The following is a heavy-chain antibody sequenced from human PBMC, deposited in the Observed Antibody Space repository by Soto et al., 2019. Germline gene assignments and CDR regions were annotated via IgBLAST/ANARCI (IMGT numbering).Heavy chain of an antibody. D-gene: IGHD6-13*01. CDR1: GFTLSNAW. CDR2: IKSKTDGGTA. J-gene: IGHJ4*02. V-gene: IGHV3-15*07. Sequence: EVQLVESGGGLVKPGGSLRLSCAASGFTLSNAWMHWVRQTPGKGLEWVGRIKSKTDGGTADYAAPVEGRFTMSRDDSQNPLFLPMNSLNTEDTAVYYCCTDQGDSSSWYHFDYWGQGTSVTVSS. CDR3: CTDQGDSSSWYHFDY.